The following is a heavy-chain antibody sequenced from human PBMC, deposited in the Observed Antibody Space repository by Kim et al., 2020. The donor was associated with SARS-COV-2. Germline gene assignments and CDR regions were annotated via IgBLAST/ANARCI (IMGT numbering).Heavy chain of an antibody. J-gene: IGHJ3*02. D-gene: IGHD3-3*01. CDR2: ISGSGGST. CDR1: GFTFSNYA. Sequence: GGSLRLSCAASGFTFSNYAMCWVRRAPGKGLEWVSVISGSGGSTYYADSVKGRLTISRDNSKNSLYLQMNSLRAEDTAVYFCGNPSGCPYAPFDGFDIWGQGTRDTVS. V-gene: IGHV3-23*01. CDR3: GNPSGCPYAPFDGFDI.